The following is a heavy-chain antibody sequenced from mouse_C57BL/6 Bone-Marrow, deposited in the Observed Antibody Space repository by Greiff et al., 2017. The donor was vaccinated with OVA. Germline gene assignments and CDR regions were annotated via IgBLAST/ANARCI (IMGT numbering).Heavy chain of an antibody. CDR1: GYTFTSYW. D-gene: IGHD1-1*01. CDR2: IHPNSGST. CDR3: ARLFYYYGSSPHFDY. J-gene: IGHJ2*01. Sequence: QVQLQQPGAELVKPGASVKLSCKASGYTFTSYWMHWVKQRPGQGLEWIGMIHPNSGSTNYNEKFKSKATLTVDKSSSTAYMQLSSLTSEDSAVYYFARLFYYYGSSPHFDYWGQGTTLTVSS. V-gene: IGHV1-64*01.